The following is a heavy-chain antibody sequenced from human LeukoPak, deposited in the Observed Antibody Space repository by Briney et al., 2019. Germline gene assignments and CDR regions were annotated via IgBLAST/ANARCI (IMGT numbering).Heavy chain of an antibody. CDR2: FDSEDGET. CDR3: ATAPPQVAHYLPFDY. V-gene: IGHV1-24*01. CDR1: GYTLTELS. J-gene: IGHJ4*02. D-gene: IGHD2-15*01. Sequence: ASVKVSCKVSGYTLTELSMHWVRQAPGKGLEWMGGFDSEDGETIYAQKFQGRVTMTEDTSTDTAYMELSSLRSEDTAVYYCATAPPQVAHYLPFDYWGQGTLVTVSS.